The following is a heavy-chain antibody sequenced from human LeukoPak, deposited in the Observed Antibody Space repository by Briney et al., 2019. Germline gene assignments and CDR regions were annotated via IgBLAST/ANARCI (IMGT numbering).Heavy chain of an antibody. Sequence: RASVKVSCKASGGTFSSYAISWVRQAPGQGLEWMGGIIPIFGTANYAQEFQGRVTITADESTSTAYMELSSLRSEDTAVYYCAREGSRREQLWLNPFDYWGQGTLVTVSS. J-gene: IGHJ4*02. CDR2: IIPIFGTA. V-gene: IGHV1-69*13. D-gene: IGHD5-18*01. CDR3: AREGSRREQLWLNPFDY. CDR1: GGTFSSYA.